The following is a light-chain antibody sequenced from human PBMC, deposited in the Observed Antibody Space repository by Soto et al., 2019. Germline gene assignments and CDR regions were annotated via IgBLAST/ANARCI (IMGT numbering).Light chain of an antibody. Sequence: PGERATLSCRASQSVSSYLAWYQQKPGQAPRLLIYDASNRATGIPARFSGSGSGTDFTLTISSLEPEDFAVYYCQQRSNFGGGTKVEIK. J-gene: IGKJ4*01. CDR1: QSVSSY. V-gene: IGKV3-11*01. CDR2: DAS. CDR3: QQRSN.